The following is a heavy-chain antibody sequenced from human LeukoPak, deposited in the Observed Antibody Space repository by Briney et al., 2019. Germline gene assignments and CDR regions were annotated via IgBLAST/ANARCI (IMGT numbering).Heavy chain of an antibody. V-gene: IGHV3-7*04. J-gene: IGHJ4*02. CDR1: GFNFNSYW. CDR2: IRQDGSDI. Sequence: GSLRLSCAASGFNFNSYWMSWVRQAPGKGLECVANIRQDGSDIYFVDSVKGRFTISRDNAKNSLYLQMNSLRGEDTAVYYCARARYGSGGYFFDFWGQGTLVTVSS. D-gene: IGHD3-10*01. CDR3: ARARYGSGGYFFDF.